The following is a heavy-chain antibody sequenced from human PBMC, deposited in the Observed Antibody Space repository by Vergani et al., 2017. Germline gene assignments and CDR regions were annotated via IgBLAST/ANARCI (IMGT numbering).Heavy chain of an antibody. D-gene: IGHD2-15*01. J-gene: IGHJ4*02. CDR2: IRSDESRR. Sequence: VQLLESGGGLVQPGGSLRLSCAASGFTFSTYAMTWVRQAPGKGLEWVASIRSDESRRYYGDSMEGPFTISRDNSKNTLYLQMKRLRPEDTAVYYCAKEGGGYCSGGTCYPEYWGQGTLVIVSS. CDR1: GFTFSTYA. V-gene: IGHV3-30*02. CDR3: AKEGGGYCSGGTCYPEY.